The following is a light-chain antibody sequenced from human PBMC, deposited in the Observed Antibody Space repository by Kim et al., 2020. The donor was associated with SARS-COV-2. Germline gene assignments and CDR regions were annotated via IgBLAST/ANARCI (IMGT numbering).Light chain of an antibody. CDR3: DSYTTSNTWV. J-gene: IGLJ3*02. V-gene: IGLV2-14*03. CDR1: ISDVGGYNY. CDR2: DVS. Sequence: QSALTQPASVSGSPGQSITISCTGTISDVGGYNYVSWYQQYPGKAPKLILFDVSQRPSGVSHRFSGSKSGNTASLTISGLQAEDEADYYCDSYTTSNTWVFGGGTQLTVL.